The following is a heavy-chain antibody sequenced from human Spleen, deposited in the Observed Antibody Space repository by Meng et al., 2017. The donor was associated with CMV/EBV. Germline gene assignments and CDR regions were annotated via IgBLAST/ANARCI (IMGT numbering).Heavy chain of an antibody. Sequence: ASVKVSCKASGDTFSNNAISWLRQAPGQRPEWMGGIIPDVGTPDYAEKFQGRVTMTRNTSISTAYMELSSLKSEDTAVYYCARGHDWNFGGWFDPWGQGTLVTVSS. J-gene: IGHJ5*02. D-gene: IGHD1-7*01. CDR1: GDTFSNNA. CDR3: ARGHDWNFGGWFDP. V-gene: IGHV1-8*02. CDR2: IIPDVGTP.